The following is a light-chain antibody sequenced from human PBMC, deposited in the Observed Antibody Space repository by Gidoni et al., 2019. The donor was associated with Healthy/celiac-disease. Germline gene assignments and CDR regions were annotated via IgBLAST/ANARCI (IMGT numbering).Light chain of an antibody. CDR2: EVS. J-gene: IGLJ2*01. V-gene: IGLV2-23*02. Sequence: QSALTQPYSVSGSPGQSITLSCPGTSSDVGSYNLVSWYKQHPGKAPNLMCSEVSKRPSVVSNRFSGFKSGNTASLTISGLQAEDDAEYYCCSFAVSSNLVFGGGTKLTVL. CDR3: CSFAVSSNLV. CDR1: SSDVGSYNL.